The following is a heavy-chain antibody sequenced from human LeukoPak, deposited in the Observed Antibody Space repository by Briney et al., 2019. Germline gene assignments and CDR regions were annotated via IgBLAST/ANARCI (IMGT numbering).Heavy chain of an antibody. J-gene: IGHJ6*03. CDR3: ARDTRFSDTSGYYYSRFYMDV. Sequence: PSETLSLTCTVSGGPINYNYWSWIRQPPGKRLEYIGYIYSSGSTNSNPSLKRRLTISLDTSKDQFSLKLTSVTAADTAVYYCARDTRFSDTSGYYYSRFYMDVWGKGTTVTVSS. CDR1: GGPINYNY. CDR2: IYSSGST. V-gene: IGHV4-59*01. D-gene: IGHD3-22*01.